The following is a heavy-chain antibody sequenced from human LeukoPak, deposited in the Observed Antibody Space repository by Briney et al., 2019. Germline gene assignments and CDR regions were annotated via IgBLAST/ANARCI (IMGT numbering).Heavy chain of an antibody. CDR2: IYPRDSDT. V-gene: IGHV5-51*01. CDR3: ARLNDFWSGYLKYYFDY. D-gene: IGHD3-3*01. J-gene: IGHJ4*02. CDR1: GSRFTSYW. Sequence: GGSLEISLQGSGSRFTSYWIGWVRQMPGKGLELMGIIYPRDSDTRYSPSFQGQVTISADKSITTNYLQWSGLKASDTAMYYCARLNDFWSGYLKYYFDYWGPGTLVTVSS.